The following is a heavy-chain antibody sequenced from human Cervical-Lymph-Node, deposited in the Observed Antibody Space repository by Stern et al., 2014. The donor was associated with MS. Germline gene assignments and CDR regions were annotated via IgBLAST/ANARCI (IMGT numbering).Heavy chain of an antibody. CDR3: ARGSVIALRPDY. J-gene: IGHJ4*02. Sequence: VQLVQSGAELKTPGESLRISCKGSGYSLTNTWIGWVRQMPGKGLDWMWIVYLVDSNTTYSPSFQGQVSISADNAINTAYLQWSSLMASDTAMYYCARGSVIALRPDYWGQGTLVTVSS. CDR1: GYSLTNTW. CDR2: VYLVDSNT. V-gene: IGHV5-51*03. D-gene: IGHD3-10*01.